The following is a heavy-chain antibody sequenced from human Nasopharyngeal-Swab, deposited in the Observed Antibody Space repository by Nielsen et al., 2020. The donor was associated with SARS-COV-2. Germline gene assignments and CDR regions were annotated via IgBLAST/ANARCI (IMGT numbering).Heavy chain of an antibody. CDR3: ARLRNYDSSGYSTYYFDY. V-gene: IGHV4-61*07. D-gene: IGHD3-22*01. Sequence: WIRQPPGKGLEWIGYIYYSGSTNYNPSLKSRVTISVDTSKNQFSLKLSSVTAADTAVYYCARLRNYDSSGYSTYYFDYWGQGTLVTV. J-gene: IGHJ4*02. CDR2: IYYSGST.